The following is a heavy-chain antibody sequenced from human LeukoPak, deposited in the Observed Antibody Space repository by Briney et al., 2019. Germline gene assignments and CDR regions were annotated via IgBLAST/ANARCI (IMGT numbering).Heavy chain of an antibody. CDR3: ARHGLGSSWFGFDY. Sequence: GESLQVSCKGSGYTFTTYWIGWVRQMPGKGLEWVGIIYPGDSDPRYSPSFQSQVTISADKSISTAYLQWSSLKASDGAMYYCARHGLGSSWFGFDYWGQGTLVTVSS. J-gene: IGHJ4*02. D-gene: IGHD6-13*01. CDR2: IYPGDSDP. V-gene: IGHV5-51*01. CDR1: GYTFTTYW.